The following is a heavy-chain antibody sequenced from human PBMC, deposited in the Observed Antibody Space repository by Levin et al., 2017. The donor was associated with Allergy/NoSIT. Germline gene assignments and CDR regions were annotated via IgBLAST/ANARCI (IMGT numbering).Heavy chain of an antibody. D-gene: IGHD3-10*01. V-gene: IGHV3-74*01. CDR3: ARGWFGELLPLDY. CDR2: INSDGSST. J-gene: IGHJ4*02. Sequence: GGSLRLSCAASGFTFSSYWMHWVRQAPGKGLVWVSRINSDGSSTSYADSVKGRFTISRDNAKNTLYLQMNSLRAEDTAVYYCARGWFGELLPLDYWGQGTLVTVSS. CDR1: GFTFSSYW.